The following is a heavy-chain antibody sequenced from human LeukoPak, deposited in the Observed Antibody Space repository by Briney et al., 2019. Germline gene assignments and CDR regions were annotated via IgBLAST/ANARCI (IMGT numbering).Heavy chain of an antibody. CDR2: ISSTSSTI. D-gene: IGHD2-21*02. Sequence: QPGGSLRLSCAASGFTFSTYNMHWVRQAPGKGLEWVSYISSTSSTIYYADSVKGRFTISRDNPKNSLYLQMNSLRAEDTAVYYCARDTLVSFAVTGGFDPWGQGTLVTVSS. CDR1: GFTFSTYN. V-gene: IGHV3-48*01. CDR3: ARDTLVSFAVTGGFDP. J-gene: IGHJ5*02.